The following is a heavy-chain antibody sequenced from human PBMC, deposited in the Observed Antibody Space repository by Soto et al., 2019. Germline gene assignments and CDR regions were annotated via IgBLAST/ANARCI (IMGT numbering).Heavy chain of an antibody. Sequence: PGGSLRLSCAASGFTFSDYSMNWVRQAPGKGLEWVSSISSSSSYIYYADSVKGRFTISRDNVKNSLYLQMSSLRAEDTAVFYCARSSRTTMTTADFFQHWGQGILVTVSS. CDR2: ISSSSSYI. J-gene: IGHJ1*01. CDR3: ARSSRTTMTTADFFQH. CDR1: GFTFSDYS. V-gene: IGHV3-21*01. D-gene: IGHD4-17*01.